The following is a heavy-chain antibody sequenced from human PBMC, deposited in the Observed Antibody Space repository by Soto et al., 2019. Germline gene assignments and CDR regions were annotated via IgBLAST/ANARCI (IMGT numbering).Heavy chain of an antibody. V-gene: IGHV3-73*01. CDR2: ITDKGSNYAT. CDR1: GFTLSASA. D-gene: IGHD3-3*01. Sequence: PGGSLRLSCAASGFTLSASAVHWVRQASGRGLEWIGRITDKGSNYATAYAASVEGRFTVSRDDSKNTAYLQMNSLKIEDTAIYYCHSDFWSGFSPDWGQGTTVTVSS. J-gene: IGHJ6*02. CDR3: HSDFWSGFSPD.